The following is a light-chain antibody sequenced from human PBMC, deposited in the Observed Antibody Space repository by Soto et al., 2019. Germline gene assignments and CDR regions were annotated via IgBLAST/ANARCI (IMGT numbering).Light chain of an antibody. CDR2: GAS. CDR3: QQYGSSFIT. V-gene: IGKV3-20*01. Sequence: IVLTQSPGTLSLSPGERATLSCRASQSVSNNYLAWYQQKPGQAPRLLIYGASNRATGIPDRFSGSGSGTDFTLTISRLEPEDFAVYYCQQYGSSFITFGQGTRLEIK. J-gene: IGKJ5*01. CDR1: QSVSNNY.